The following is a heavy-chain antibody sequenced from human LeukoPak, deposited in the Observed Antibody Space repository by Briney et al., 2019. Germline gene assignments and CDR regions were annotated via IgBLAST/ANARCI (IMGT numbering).Heavy chain of an antibody. CDR2: ISGRGGST. CDR1: GFTFSSYG. CDR3: AKGGRFFWSGYSSGDYFDY. V-gene: IGHV3-23*01. D-gene: IGHD3-3*01. J-gene: IGHJ4*02. Sequence: GGSLRLSCAASGFTFSSYGMSWVRQAPGKGLEWVSAISGRGGSTYYADSVKGRFTISRDNSKNTLYLQMNSLRAEDTAVHYCAKGGRFFWSGYSSGDYFDYWGQGTLVTVSS.